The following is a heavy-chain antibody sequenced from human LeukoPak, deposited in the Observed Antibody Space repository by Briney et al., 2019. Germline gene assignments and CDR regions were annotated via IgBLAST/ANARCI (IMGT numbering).Heavy chain of an antibody. J-gene: IGHJ6*02. V-gene: IGHV3-74*01. CDR2: INSDGSST. D-gene: IGHD1-26*01. CDR1: GFTFSNYW. Sequence: PGGSLRLSCAASGFTFSNYWMHWVRQAPGKGLVWVSRINSDGSSTTYADSVKGRFTISRGNAKNTLYVQMNSLRAEDTAVYYCARVRSGSSAGNYGMDVWGQGTTVTVSS. CDR3: ARVRSGSSAGNYGMDV.